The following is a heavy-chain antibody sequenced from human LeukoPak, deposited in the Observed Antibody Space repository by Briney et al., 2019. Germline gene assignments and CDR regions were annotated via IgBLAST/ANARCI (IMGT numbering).Heavy chain of an antibody. CDR3: ARDLTVVTPDAFDI. CDR2: ISAYNGNT. J-gene: IGHJ3*02. Sequence: GASVKVSCKASGYTFTSYGISWVRQAPGQGLEWMGWISAYNGNTNYAQKLQGRVTMTTGTSTNTAFMELRSLRSDDTAVYYCARDLTVVTPDAFDIWGQGTMVTVSS. CDR1: GYTFTSYG. V-gene: IGHV1-18*01. D-gene: IGHD4-23*01.